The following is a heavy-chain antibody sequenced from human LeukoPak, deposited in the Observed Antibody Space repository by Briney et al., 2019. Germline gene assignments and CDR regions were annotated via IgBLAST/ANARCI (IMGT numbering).Heavy chain of an antibody. CDR1: GFTFSSYA. J-gene: IGHJ3*02. CDR2: ISGSGGST. D-gene: IGHD6-13*01. Sequence: GGSLRLSCAASGFTFSSYAMSWVRQAPGKGLEWVSAISGSGGSTYYADSVKGRFTISRDNSKNTLYLQMNSLRAEDTAVYYCAKDYFYSSSWGGAFDIWGQGTMVTVSS. V-gene: IGHV3-23*01. CDR3: AKDYFYSSSWGGAFDI.